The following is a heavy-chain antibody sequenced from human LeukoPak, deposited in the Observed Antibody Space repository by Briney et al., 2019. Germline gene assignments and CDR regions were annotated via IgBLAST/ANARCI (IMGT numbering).Heavy chain of an antibody. CDR3: ARSRSLRRSYAPYYYYYYMDV. V-gene: IGHV1-8*01. J-gene: IGHJ6*03. CDR1: GYTFTSYD. CDR2: MNPNSGNT. Sequence: ASVKVSCKASGYTFTSYDINWVRQATGQGLEWMGWMNPNSGNTGYAQKFQGRVTMTRNTSISTAYMELSSLGCEDTAVYYCARSRSLRRSYAPYYYYYYMDVWGKGTTVTISS. D-gene: IGHD1-26*01.